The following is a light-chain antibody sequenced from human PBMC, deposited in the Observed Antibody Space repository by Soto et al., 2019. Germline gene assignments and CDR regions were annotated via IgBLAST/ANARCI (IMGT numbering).Light chain of an antibody. J-gene: IGLJ2*01. V-gene: IGLV2-8*01. CDR2: DVT. Sequence: QSVLTQPPSASGSPGQSVTISCTGASSDVGKYNFVSWYQQHPGTAPKLMIYDVTERPSGVPDRFSGSKSGNTASLTVSGLQAEDEADYYCTSYAGSSIPVVFGGGTKLTVL. CDR1: SSDVGKYNF. CDR3: TSYAGSSIPVV.